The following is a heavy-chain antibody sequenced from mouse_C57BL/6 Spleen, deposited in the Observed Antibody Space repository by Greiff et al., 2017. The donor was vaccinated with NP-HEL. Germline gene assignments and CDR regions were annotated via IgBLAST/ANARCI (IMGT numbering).Heavy chain of an antibody. J-gene: IGHJ3*01. CDR3: AREDYGSSYGAWFAY. D-gene: IGHD1-1*01. CDR2: IHPNSGST. CDR1: GYTFTSYW. V-gene: IGHV1-64*01. Sequence: VQLQQPGAELVKPGASVKLSCKASGYTFTSYWMHWVKQRPGQGLEWIGMIHPNSGSTNYNEKFKSKATLTVDKSSSTAYMQLSSLTSEDSAVYYCAREDYGSSYGAWFAYWGQGTLVTVSA.